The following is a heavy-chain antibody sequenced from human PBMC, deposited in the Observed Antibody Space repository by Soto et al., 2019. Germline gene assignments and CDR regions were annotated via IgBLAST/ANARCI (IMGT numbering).Heavy chain of an antibody. D-gene: IGHD5-12*01. CDR2: ISSSSSYI. CDR3: ARDRRDGYNFDY. V-gene: IGHV3-21*01. J-gene: IGHJ4*02. Sequence: EVQLVESGGGLVKPGGSLRLSCAASGFTFSSYSMNWVRQAPGKGLEWVSSISSSSSYIYYADSVKGRFTISRDNAKNSLYLQMNSLRAEDTAVYYCARDRRDGYNFDYWGQGTLGTVSS. CDR1: GFTFSSYS.